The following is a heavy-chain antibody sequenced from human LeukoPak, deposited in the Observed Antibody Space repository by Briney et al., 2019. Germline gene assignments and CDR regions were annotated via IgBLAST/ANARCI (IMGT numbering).Heavy chain of an antibody. CDR2: INHSGST. D-gene: IGHD3-22*01. Sequence: PSETLSLTCAVYGGSFSGYYWSWIRQPPGKGPEWIGEINHSGSTNYNPSLKSRVTISVDTSKNQFSLKLSSVTAADTAVYYCARGQRYYYDSSGYNWFDPWGQGTLVTVSS. CDR3: ARGQRYYYDSSGYNWFDP. CDR1: GGSFSGYY. V-gene: IGHV4-34*01. J-gene: IGHJ5*02.